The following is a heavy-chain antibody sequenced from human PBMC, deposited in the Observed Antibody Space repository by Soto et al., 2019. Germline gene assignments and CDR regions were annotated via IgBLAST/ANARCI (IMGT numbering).Heavy chain of an antibody. D-gene: IGHD3-22*01. V-gene: IGHV4-39*01. CDR2: IYYSGST. J-gene: IGHJ4*02. CDR3: ARPSYYYDSSGIGDYFYGY. CDR1: GGSISSSSYY. Sequence: SETLSLTCTVSGGSISSSSYYWGWIRQPPGKGLEWIGSIYYSGSTYYNPSLKSRVTISVDTSKNQFSLKLSSVTAADTAVYYCARPSYYYDSSGIGDYFYGYWGQGTLVTVSS.